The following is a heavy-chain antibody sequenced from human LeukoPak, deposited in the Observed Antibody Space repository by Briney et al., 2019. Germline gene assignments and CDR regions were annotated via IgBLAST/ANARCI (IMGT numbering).Heavy chain of an antibody. V-gene: IGHV1-69*13. CDR2: IIPIFGTA. CDR3: AREVVTQENWFDP. Sequence: ASVKVSCKASGGTFSSYAISWVRQAPGQGLEWMGGIIPIFGTANYAQKFQGRVTITADESTSTAYMELSSLRSEDTAVYYCAREVVTQENWFDPWGQGTLVTVSS. J-gene: IGHJ5*02. D-gene: IGHD4-23*01. CDR1: GGTFSSYA.